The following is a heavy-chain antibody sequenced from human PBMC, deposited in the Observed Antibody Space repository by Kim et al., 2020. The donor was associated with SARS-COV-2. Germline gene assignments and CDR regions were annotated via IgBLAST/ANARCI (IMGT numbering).Heavy chain of an antibody. D-gene: IGHD6-13*01. V-gene: IGHV3-74*01. CDR2: INTDGSST. Sequence: GGSLRLSCAASGFTFSTYWMYWVRQAPGKGLVCVSRINTDGSSTTYADSVKGRFTIFRDNAKNTLYLQTNCLRGEDTAEYYCARGGISYGMDVWGQGT. CDR3: ARGGISYGMDV. J-gene: IGHJ6*02. CDR1: GFTFSTYW.